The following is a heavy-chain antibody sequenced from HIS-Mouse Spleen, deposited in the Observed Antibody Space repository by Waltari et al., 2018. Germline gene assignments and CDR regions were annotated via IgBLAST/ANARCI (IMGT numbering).Heavy chain of an antibody. CDR3: ARDVRTGAFDI. CDR2: IWYDGSNK. Sequence: QVQLVESGGGVVQPGRSLRLSCAASGFTFSSYGMHWVRQAPGKGLEWVAVIWYDGSNKYYADSVKGRFTISRDNSKNTLYLQMNSLRAEDTAVYYCARDVRTGAFDIWGQGTMVTVSS. CDR1: GFTFSSYG. V-gene: IGHV3-33*01. D-gene: IGHD1-1*01. J-gene: IGHJ3*02.